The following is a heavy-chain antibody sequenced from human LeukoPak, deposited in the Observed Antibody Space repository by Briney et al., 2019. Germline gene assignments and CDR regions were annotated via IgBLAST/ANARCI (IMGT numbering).Heavy chain of an antibody. J-gene: IGHJ4*02. CDR1: GFTFSSYA. Sequence: GGSLRFSCAASGFTFSSYAMSWVRQAPGKGLEWVANIKQDGSEKYYVDSVKGRFTISRDNAKNSLYLQMNSLRAEDTAVYYCARTRITMIVGLASRFDYWGQGTLVTVSS. CDR3: ARTRITMIVGLASRFDY. V-gene: IGHV3-7*01. D-gene: IGHD3-22*01. CDR2: IKQDGSEK.